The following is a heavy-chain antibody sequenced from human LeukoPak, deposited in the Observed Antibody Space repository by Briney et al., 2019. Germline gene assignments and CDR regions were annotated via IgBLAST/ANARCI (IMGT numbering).Heavy chain of an antibody. CDR3: AKANGITGTTYWYFDL. CDR1: GFTVSSNY. D-gene: IGHD1-7*01. Sequence: GGSLRLSCAASGFTVSSNYMSWVRQAPGKGLEWVSAISGSGGSTYYADSVKGRFTISRDNSKNTLYLQLNSLRTEDTAVYYCAKANGITGTTYWYFDLWGRGTLVTVSS. V-gene: IGHV3-23*01. J-gene: IGHJ2*01. CDR2: ISGSGGST.